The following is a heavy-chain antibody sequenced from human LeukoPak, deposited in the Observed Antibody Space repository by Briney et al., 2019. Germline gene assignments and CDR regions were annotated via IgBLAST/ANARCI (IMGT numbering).Heavy chain of an antibody. D-gene: IGHD3-22*01. CDR1: GFTVSSNY. CDR3: ARDPPYDSSGYHTRAFDI. CDR2: IYSGGST. Sequence: QPGGSLRLSCAASGFTVSSNYMSWVRQAPGKGLEWVSVIYSGGSTYYADSVKGRFTISRDNSKNTLYLQMNSLRAEDTAVYYCARDPPYDSSGYHTRAFDIWGQGTMVTVSS. V-gene: IGHV3-53*01. J-gene: IGHJ3*02.